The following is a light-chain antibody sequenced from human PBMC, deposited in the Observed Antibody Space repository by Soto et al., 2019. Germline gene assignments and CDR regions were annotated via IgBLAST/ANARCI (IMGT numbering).Light chain of an antibody. Sequence: QSVLTQPPSVSGAPGQRVTISCTGSRSNIGAGYDVHWYQQLPGTAPKLLICGNSNRPSGVPDRFSGSKSDTSASLAITGLQAKDEADYYCQSYDSSLSGWVFGGGTKVTVL. CDR1: RSNIGAGYD. CDR2: GNS. V-gene: IGLV1-40*01. CDR3: QSYDSSLSGWV. J-gene: IGLJ3*02.